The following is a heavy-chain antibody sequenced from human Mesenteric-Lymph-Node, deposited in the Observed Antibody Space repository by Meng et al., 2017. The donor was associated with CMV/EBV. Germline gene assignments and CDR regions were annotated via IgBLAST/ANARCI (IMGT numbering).Heavy chain of an antibody. V-gene: IGHV3-66*02. CDR1: GFTVSSNY. CDR3: ARGVTVEYSFYYGMDV. D-gene: IGHD4-23*01. J-gene: IGHJ6*02. Sequence: GESLKISCAASGFTVSSNYMSWVRQAPGKGLEWVSVIYSGGSTYYADSVKGRFTISRDNSKNTLYLQMNSLRAEDTAVYYCARGVTVEYSFYYGMDVWGQGTTVTVFS. CDR2: IYSGGST.